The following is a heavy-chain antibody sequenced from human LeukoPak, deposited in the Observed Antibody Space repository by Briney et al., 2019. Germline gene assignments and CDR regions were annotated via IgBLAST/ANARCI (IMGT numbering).Heavy chain of an antibody. D-gene: IGHD6-19*01. CDR1: GVSFSGYY. V-gene: IGHV4-34*01. J-gene: IGHJ4*02. Sequence: SETLSLTCAASGVSFSGYYWSWIRQSPGKGLEWIGDIHHSGTTNYNPSLKSRVTISIDTSKDQFSLKLSSVTAADTAVYYCARRGSGWYYFDYWGQGTLVTVSS. CDR2: IHHSGTT. CDR3: ARRGSGWYYFDY.